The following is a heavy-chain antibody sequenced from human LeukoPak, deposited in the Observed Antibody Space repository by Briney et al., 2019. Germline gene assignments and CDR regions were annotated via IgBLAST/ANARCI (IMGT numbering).Heavy chain of an antibody. CDR2: IYTSGST. CDR3: AREHRPKGWFDP. J-gene: IGHJ5*02. V-gene: IGHV4-61*02. Sequence: SETLSLTCTVSGGSISSGSYYWSWIRQPAGKGLEWIGRIYTSGSTNYNPSLKSRVTISVDTSKNQFSLKLSSVTAADTAVYYCAREHRPKGWFDPWGQGTLVTVSS. CDR1: GGSISSGSYY.